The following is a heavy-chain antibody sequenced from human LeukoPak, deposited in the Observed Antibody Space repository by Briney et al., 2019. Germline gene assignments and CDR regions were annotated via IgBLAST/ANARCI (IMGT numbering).Heavy chain of an antibody. V-gene: IGHV3-74*01. Sequence: QPGGSLRLSCAASGFTFSSYWVHWVRQGPGKGLVWVSRINSDGSSTGYADSVKGRFTISRDNAKNTLYLQMNSLRAEDTAVYYCARVGDYYDASGYYNFDYWGQGTLVTVSS. CDR3: ARVGDYYDASGYYNFDY. CDR1: GFTFSSYW. CDR2: INSDGSST. J-gene: IGHJ4*02. D-gene: IGHD3-22*01.